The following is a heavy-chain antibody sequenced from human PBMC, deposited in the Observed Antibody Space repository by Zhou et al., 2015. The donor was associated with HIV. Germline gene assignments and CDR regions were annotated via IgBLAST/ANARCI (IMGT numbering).Heavy chain of an antibody. Sequence: QVQLVQSGAEVKKPGSSVKVSCKASGGTFSSYAISWVRQAPGQGLEWMGGIIPIFGTANYAQKFQGRVTITADKSTSTAYMELSSLRSEDTAVYYCARNYYDSSGYYPHYYYYYGMDVWGQGTTVTVSS. D-gene: IGHD3-22*01. J-gene: IGHJ6*02. V-gene: IGHV1-69*06. CDR1: GGTFSSYA. CDR2: IIPIFGTA. CDR3: ARNYYDSSGYYPHYYYYYGMDV.